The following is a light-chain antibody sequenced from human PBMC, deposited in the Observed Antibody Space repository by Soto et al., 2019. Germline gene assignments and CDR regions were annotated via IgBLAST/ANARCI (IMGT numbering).Light chain of an antibody. V-gene: IGLV2-14*01. Sequence: HSALTHPASVAGSPGQSITISCTGTISDCGAYNFVSWYNHHPGRAPKLIIYELTIRPSGVSNRFSGSKSGNTSSLTISGLQAEDEADYYCSSYTTGAPYVFGSGTKVTV. J-gene: IGLJ1*01. CDR3: SSYTTGAPYV. CDR1: ISDCGAYNF. CDR2: ELT.